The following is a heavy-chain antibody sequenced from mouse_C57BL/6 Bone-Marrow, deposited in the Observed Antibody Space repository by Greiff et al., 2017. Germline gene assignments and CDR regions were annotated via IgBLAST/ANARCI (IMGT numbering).Heavy chain of an antibody. V-gene: IGHV1-74*01. CDR3: APFDSNYVGCAY. Sequence: QVQLQQPGAELVKPGASVKVSCKASGYTFTSYWMPWVKQRPGQGLEWIGRINPSDSDTNYNQKFKGKATLTVDKSSRTAYMQLSSLPSEDSAVYYCAPFDSNYVGCAYWGQGTLVTVSA. D-gene: IGHD2-5*01. J-gene: IGHJ3*01. CDR2: INPSDSDT. CDR1: GYTFTSYW.